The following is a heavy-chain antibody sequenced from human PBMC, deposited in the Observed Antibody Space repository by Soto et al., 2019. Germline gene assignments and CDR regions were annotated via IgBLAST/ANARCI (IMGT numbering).Heavy chain of an antibody. CDR2: IYYIGDT. CDR1: GASITSYY. J-gene: IGHJ4*02. Sequence: SETLSLTCTVSGASITSYYWSWIRQPPGQGLESLGYIYYIGDTNSNPSLKGRLTISIDTSKNQFSLKLSSVTAADTAIYYCARYARIPDYWGQGTLVTVSS. D-gene: IGHD2-2*01. V-gene: IGHV4-59*01. CDR3: ARYARIPDY.